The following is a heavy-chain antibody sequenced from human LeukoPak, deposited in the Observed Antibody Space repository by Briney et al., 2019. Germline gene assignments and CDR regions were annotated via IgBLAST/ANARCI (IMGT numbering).Heavy chain of an antibody. J-gene: IGHJ3*02. D-gene: IGHD1-1*01. CDR2: ISYDGSNN. Sequence: GGSLRLSCAASGFTFSSYAMHWVRQAPGKGLEWVAVISYDGSNNYYADSVKGRFTISRDNSKNTLYLQMNSLRAEDTAVYYCARGASGTTHAFDIWGQGTMVTVSS. CDR3: ARGASGTTHAFDI. CDR1: GFTFSSYA. V-gene: IGHV3-30-3*01.